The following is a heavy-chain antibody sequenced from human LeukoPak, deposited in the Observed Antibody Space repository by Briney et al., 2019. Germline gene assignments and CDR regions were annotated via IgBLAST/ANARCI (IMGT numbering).Heavy chain of an antibody. J-gene: IGHJ4*02. CDR3: AKDRNSGSPEAFDH. V-gene: IGHV3-23*01. Sequence: GGSLRLSCAASGFTFSSYAMSWVRQAPGKGLEWVSLISGSGGNTYYADSVKGRFTISRDNSKNTLYLQMNSLRADDTAVYYCAKDRNSGSPEAFDHWGQGILVTVSS. D-gene: IGHD1-26*01. CDR2: ISGSGGNT. CDR1: GFTFSSYA.